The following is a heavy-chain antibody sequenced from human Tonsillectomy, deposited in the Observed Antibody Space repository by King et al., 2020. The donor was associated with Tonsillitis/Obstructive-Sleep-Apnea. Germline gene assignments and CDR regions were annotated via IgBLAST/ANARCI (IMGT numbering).Heavy chain of an antibody. J-gene: IGHJ4*02. CDR2: IDWDDDK. V-gene: IGHV2-70*11. CDR1: GFSLSTNGVF. CDR3: ARVDGSQTASYFDY. D-gene: IGHD1-26*01. Sequence: VTLKESGPALVKPKQTLRLTCTLSGFSLSTNGVFVSWIRQPPGKALEWLARIDWDDDKYYSSSLKTRLSISKDTSKNQVVLTMTNMDPVDTATYYCARVDGSQTASYFDYWGQGTLVTVSS.